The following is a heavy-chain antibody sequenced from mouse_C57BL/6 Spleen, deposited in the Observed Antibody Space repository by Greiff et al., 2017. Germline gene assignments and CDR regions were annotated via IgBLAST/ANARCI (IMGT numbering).Heavy chain of an antibody. CDR2: IYPRSGNT. CDR1: GYTFTSYG. D-gene: IGHD3-3*01. V-gene: IGHV1-81*01. CDR3: ARENSGTPNYYFDY. Sequence: QVQLQQSGAELARPGASVKLSCKASGYTFTSYGISWVKQRTGQGLEWIGEIYPRSGNTYYNEKFKGKATLTADKSSSTAYMELRSLTSEDSAVYFCARENSGTPNYYFDYWGQGTTLTVSS. J-gene: IGHJ2*01.